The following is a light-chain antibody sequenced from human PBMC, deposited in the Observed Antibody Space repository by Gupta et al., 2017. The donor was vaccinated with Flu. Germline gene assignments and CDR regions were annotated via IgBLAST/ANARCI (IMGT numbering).Light chain of an antibody. J-gene: IGKJ3*01. V-gene: IGKV1-8*01. CDR1: QDISTS. CDR2: SAS. CDR3: QQYYSYPFT. Sequence: AIRMTQSPSSFSAYTGDRVTIPCRASQDISTSVAWYQQKPGKAPNLLIYSASTLQSGVPSRYSGSGSGTDFNLTISRLHSEDFATYYCQQYYSYPFTFGPGTKVDI.